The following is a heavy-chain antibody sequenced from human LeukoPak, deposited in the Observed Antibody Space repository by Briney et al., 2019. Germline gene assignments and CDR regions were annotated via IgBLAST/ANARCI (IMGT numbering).Heavy chain of an antibody. CDR3: ATPYCGAISCLDVFDV. J-gene: IGHJ3*01. D-gene: IGHD2-21*01. CDR2: IYYSGST. CDR1: GVSLSSDKYY. V-gene: IGHV4-31*03. Sequence: SETLSLTCTVSGVSLSSDKYYWTWIRQRPGKGLEWIGHIYYSGSTSFNPSLKSRVSMSMDTSKSQFSLKLTSVTAADTAVYYCATPYCGAISCLDVFDVWGQGTVVTVSS.